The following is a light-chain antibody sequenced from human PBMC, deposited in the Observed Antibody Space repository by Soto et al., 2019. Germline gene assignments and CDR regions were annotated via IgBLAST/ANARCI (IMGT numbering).Light chain of an antibody. J-gene: IGLJ2*01. V-gene: IGLV2-14*01. CDR1: SSDVGGYNY. CDR3: SSYISSSTLHVV. Sequence: QSVLTQPASVSGSPGQSITISCSGTSSDVGGYNYVSWYQQHPRKAPKLMIYEVSNRPSGVSNRFSGSKSGNTASLTISGLQAEDDADYYCSSYISSSTLHVVFGGGTKLTVL. CDR2: EVS.